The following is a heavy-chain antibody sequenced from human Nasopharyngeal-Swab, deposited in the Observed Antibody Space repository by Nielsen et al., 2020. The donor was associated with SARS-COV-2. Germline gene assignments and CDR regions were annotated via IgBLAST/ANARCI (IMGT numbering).Heavy chain of an antibody. CDR1: GLTSSSYS. CDR2: TSSSSSTI. V-gene: IGHV3-48*02. CDR3: AGDLGIAAAGAYGMDV. D-gene: IGHD6-13*01. J-gene: IGHJ6*02. Sequence: SLRLSCAASGLTSSSYSMNWVRQAPGKGLEWVSYTSSSSSTIYYADSVKGRLTISRDNAKNSQYLQMNSLRDDDTAVYYCAGDLGIAAAGAYGMDVWGQGTTVTVSS.